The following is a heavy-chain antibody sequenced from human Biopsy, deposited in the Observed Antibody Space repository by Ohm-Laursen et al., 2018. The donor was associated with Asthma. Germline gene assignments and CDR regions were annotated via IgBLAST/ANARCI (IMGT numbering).Heavy chain of an antibody. J-gene: IGHJ4*02. CDR1: GFTFRSYA. CDR3: ARDVMEWYLPAFGF. CDR2: GGSYYDGGLK. Sequence: SLRLSCAASGFTFRSYAMHWVRQALGKGLEWVAVGGSYYDGGLKYYADSVNGRFTVSRDDSKNTLYLQMNSLRPDDTAVYYCARDVMEWYLPAFGFWGQGTLVTVSS. D-gene: IGHD3-3*01. V-gene: IGHV3-30-3*01.